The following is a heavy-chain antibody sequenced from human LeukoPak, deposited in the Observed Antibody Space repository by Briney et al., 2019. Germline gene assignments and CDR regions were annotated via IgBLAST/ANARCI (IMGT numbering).Heavy chain of an antibody. D-gene: IGHD3-10*01. CDR2: IYSGGSR. V-gene: IGHV3-53*04. CDR1: GFTVSSNY. Sequence: GGSLRLSCAASGFTVSSNYMSWVRQAPGKGLEWVSVIYSGGSRYYADYVKGRFTISRHNSKNTLYLQINSLRAADTAVYYCARAPPNTRVRGAPLDYWGQGTLVTVSS. CDR3: ARAPPNTRVRGAPLDY. J-gene: IGHJ4*02.